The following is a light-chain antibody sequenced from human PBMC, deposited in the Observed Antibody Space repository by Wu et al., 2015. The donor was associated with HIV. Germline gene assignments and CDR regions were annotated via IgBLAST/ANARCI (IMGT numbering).Light chain of an antibody. Sequence: IVMTQSPGTLSVSPGERATLTCRASQSVSRNLAWYRQKPGQAPRLLMYGASTRATGIPARFSGSGSRTEFTLTISSLQSEDFVVYYCHQYSNWPWTFGQGTKVDIK. CDR2: GAS. V-gene: IGKV3-15*01. CDR1: QSVSRN. J-gene: IGKJ1*01. CDR3: HQYSNWPWT.